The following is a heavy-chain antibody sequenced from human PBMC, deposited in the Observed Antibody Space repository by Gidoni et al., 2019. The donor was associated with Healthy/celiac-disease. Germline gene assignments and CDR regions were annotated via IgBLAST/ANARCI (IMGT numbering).Heavy chain of an antibody. Sequence: EVQLLESGGGLVQPGGSLRISCAASGFTFSSYAMSWVRQAPGKGLEWVSAISGSGGSTYYADSVKGRFTISRDNSKNTLYLQMNSLRAEDTAVYYCARRTDGDYVFWFDPWGQGTLVTVSS. V-gene: IGHV3-23*01. CDR3: ARRTDGDYVFWFDP. CDR2: ISGSGGST. D-gene: IGHD4-17*01. J-gene: IGHJ5*02. CDR1: GFTFSSYA.